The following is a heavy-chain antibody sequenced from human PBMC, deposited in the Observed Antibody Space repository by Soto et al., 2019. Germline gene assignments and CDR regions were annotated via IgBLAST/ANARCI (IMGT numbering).Heavy chain of an antibody. CDR3: ARDIAAAEGGMDV. CDR1: GFTFSSYS. V-gene: IGHV3-21*01. J-gene: IGHJ6*02. CDR2: ISSSSSYI. D-gene: IGHD6-13*01. Sequence: EVQLVESGGGLVQPGGSLRLSCAASGFTFSSYSMNWVRQAPGKGLEWVSSISSSSSYIYYADSVKGRFTISRDNAKNSLYLQMNSLRAEDTAVYYCARDIAAAEGGMDVWGQGTTVTVSS.